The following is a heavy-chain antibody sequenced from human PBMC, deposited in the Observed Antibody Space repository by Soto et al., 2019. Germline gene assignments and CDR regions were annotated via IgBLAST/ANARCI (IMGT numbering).Heavy chain of an antibody. J-gene: IGHJ4*02. V-gene: IGHV1-69*13. D-gene: IGHD6-19*01. Sequence: GASVKVSCKASGYTFTSYGISWVRQAPGQGLEWMGGITAIFGTANYAQKFQGRVTITADESTSTAYMELSSLRSEDTAVYYCAREEAAGRPYLDNWGQGTLVTV. CDR3: AREEAAGRPYLDN. CDR1: GYTFTSYG. CDR2: ITAIFGTA.